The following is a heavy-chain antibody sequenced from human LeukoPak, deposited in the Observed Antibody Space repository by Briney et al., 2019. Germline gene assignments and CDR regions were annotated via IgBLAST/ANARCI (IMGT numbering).Heavy chain of an antibody. Sequence: ASVKVSCKDVGGSFNSYAIYWVRQAPGQGLKWVGGIIPLLGTASYAQMFQGRLTITADESTSTVYMELSSLRSEDTAIYYCVRTSDWGQGTLVAVSS. J-gene: IGHJ4*02. V-gene: IGHV1-69*13. CDR3: VRTSD. CDR1: GGSFNSYA. CDR2: IIPLLGTA. D-gene: IGHD6-6*01.